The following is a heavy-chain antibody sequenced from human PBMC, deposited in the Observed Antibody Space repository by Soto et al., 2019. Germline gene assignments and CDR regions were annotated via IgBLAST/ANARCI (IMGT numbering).Heavy chain of an antibody. CDR3: ARHRNSGFWDDADADAFDV. V-gene: IGHV5-51*01. CDR1: GYSFTNYW. J-gene: IGHJ3*01. D-gene: IGHD3-3*01. Sequence: GESLKISCKGSGYSFTNYWIGWVRQMPGKGLEWMGIIYPGDSDTRYTPSFQGQVTISADKSISTAYLQWSSLKASDTAIYYCARHRNSGFWDDADADAFDVWGQGTMVTVSS. CDR2: IYPGDSDT.